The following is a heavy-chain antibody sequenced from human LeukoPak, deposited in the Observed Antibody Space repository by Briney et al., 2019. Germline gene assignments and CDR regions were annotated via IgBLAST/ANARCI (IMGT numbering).Heavy chain of an antibody. CDR1: GYTFTSYD. CDR2: MNPNSGNT. D-gene: IGHD2-2*02. V-gene: IGHV1-8*01. Sequence: ASVKVSCKASGYTFTSYDINWVRQATGQGLEWMGWMNPNSGNTGYAQKFQGRVTMTRNTSISTAHMELSSLRSEDTAVYYCARGAYTPRQEYCSSTSCYTDNWFDPWGQGTLVTVSS. J-gene: IGHJ5*02. CDR3: ARGAYTPRQEYCSSTSCYTDNWFDP.